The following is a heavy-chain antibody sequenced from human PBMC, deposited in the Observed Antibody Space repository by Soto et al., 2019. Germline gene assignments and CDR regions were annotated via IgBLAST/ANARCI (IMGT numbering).Heavy chain of an antibody. D-gene: IGHD5-12*01. V-gene: IGHV3-48*02. J-gene: IGHJ4*02. CDR1: GFTFSSYS. Sequence: EVQLVESGGGLVQPGGSLRLSCAASGFTFSSYSMNWVRQAPGQGLEWVSYISSSSSTIYYADSVKGRFTISRDNAKNSLYLQMNSLRDEDTAVYYCATDLEEWLRSFDYWGQGTLVTVSP. CDR3: ATDLEEWLRSFDY. CDR2: ISSSSSTI.